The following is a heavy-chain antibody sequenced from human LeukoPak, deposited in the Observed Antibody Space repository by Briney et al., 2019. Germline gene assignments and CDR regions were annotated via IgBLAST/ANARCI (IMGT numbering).Heavy chain of an antibody. D-gene: IGHD3-22*01. V-gene: IGHV3-7*01. CDR3: ARDLYRIVVVPHYFDY. J-gene: IGHJ4*02. CDR1: GFTFSSYW. Sequence: PGGSLRLSCAASGFTFSSYWMSRVRQAPGKGLEWVANIKKDGSEKYYVDSVKGRFTISRDNAKNSLYLQMNSLRAEDTAVYYCARDLYRIVVVPHYFDYWGQGTLVTVSS. CDR2: IKKDGSEK.